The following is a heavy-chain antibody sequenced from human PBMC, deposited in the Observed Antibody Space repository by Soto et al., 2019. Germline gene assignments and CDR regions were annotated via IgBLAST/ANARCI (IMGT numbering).Heavy chain of an antibody. V-gene: IGHV4-34*01. CDR3: ARLYQLTSYFDY. D-gene: IGHD2-2*01. Sequence: XETLSLTCSVDGWSFSGYYWSWIRQPPGKGLEWIGEINHSGSTNYNPSLKSRVTISVDTSKNQFSLKLSSVTAADTAVYYCARLYQLTSYFDYWGQGTLVTVSS. CDR2: INHSGST. J-gene: IGHJ4*03. CDR1: GWSFSGYY.